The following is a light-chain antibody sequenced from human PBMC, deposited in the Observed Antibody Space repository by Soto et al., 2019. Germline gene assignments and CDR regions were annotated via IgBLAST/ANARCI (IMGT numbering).Light chain of an antibody. CDR3: QQRLNWPPG. V-gene: IGKV3-11*01. CDR2: DAS. Sequence: EIFLTQSPDTLSLSPGERATLSCRASQSVTIYIAWYQQRPGQAPRLLIYDASNRATGVPARFSGSGSGTDFTLTISDLEPADFGLYYCQQRLNWPPGFGQGTKVDIK. J-gene: IGKJ1*01. CDR1: QSVTIY.